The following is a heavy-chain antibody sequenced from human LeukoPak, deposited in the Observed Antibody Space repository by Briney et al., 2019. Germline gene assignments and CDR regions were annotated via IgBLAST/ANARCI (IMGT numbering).Heavy chain of an antibody. D-gene: IGHD2-2*01. CDR3: TTGYCSSTSCYEDQYGMDV. V-gene: IGHV3-15*01. CDR1: GFTFSSYA. Sequence: GRSLRLSCAASGFTFSSYAMHWVRQAPGKGLEWVGRIKSKTDGGTTDYAAPVKGRFTISRDDSKNTLYLQMNSLKTEDTAVYYCTTGYCSSTSCYEDQYGMDVWGQGTTVTVSS. J-gene: IGHJ6*02. CDR2: IKSKTDGGTT.